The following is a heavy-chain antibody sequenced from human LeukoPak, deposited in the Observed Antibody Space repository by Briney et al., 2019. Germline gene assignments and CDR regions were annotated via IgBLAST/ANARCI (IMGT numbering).Heavy chain of an antibody. D-gene: IGHD5-18*01. J-gene: IGHJ3*02. CDR2: IYTSGST. V-gene: IGHV4-61*02. Sequence: PSETLSLTCTVSGGSISSGSYYWSWIRQPAGKGLEWIGRIYTSGSTNYNPSLKSRVTISVDTSKNQFSLKLSSVTAADTAVYYCARVEVDTAMVTGAFDIWGQGTMVTVSS. CDR1: GGSISSGSYY. CDR3: ARVEVDTAMVTGAFDI.